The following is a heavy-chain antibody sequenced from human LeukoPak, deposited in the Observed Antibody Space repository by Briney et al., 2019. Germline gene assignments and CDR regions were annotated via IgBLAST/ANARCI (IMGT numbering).Heavy chain of an antibody. CDR2: ISSSGSTI. CDR3: ARDPSTVTTFWFDP. V-gene: IGHV3-11*01. J-gene: IGHJ5*02. D-gene: IGHD4-17*01. Sequence: GGSLRLSCAASGFTFSDYYMSWLRQAPGKGLEWVSYISSSGSTIYYEDSVKGRFTISRDNAKTSLYLQMNSLRAEDTAVYYCARDPSTVTTFWFDPWGQGTLVTVSS. CDR1: GFTFSDYY.